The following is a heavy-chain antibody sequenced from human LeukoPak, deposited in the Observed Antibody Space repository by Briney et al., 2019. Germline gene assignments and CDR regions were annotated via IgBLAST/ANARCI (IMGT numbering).Heavy chain of an antibody. V-gene: IGHV4-4*02. CDR3: ARASEDIVVVPAAMRY. CDR2: IFYSGST. Sequence: PSGTLSLTCAVSGGSISSSNWWSWVRQPPGKALEWIGNIFYSGSTYYSPSLKSRVTISLDTSRNQFSLKLNSVTAADTAVYYCARASEDIVVVPAAMRYWGQGTLVTVSS. D-gene: IGHD2-2*01. J-gene: IGHJ4*02. CDR1: GGSISSSNW.